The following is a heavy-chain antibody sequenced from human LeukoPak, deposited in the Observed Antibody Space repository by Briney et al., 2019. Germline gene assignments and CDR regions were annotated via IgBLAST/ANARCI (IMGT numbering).Heavy chain of an antibody. Sequence: TGGSLRLSCAASGFTFSSYWMHWVRQAPGKGLVWVSRINSDGSSTSYADSVKGRFTISRDNAKNTLYLQMNSLRAEDTAVYYCARSEELVVIGYYYGMDVWGQGTTVTVSS. CDR2: INSDGSST. J-gene: IGHJ6*02. D-gene: IGHD3-22*01. CDR1: GFTFSSYW. V-gene: IGHV3-74*01. CDR3: ARSEELVVIGYYYGMDV.